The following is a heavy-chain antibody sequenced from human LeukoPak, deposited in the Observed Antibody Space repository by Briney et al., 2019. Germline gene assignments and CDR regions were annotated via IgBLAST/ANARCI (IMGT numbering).Heavy chain of an antibody. CDR1: GFTFSNYS. Sequence: GGSLRLSCAASGFTFSNYSMNWVRQAPGKGLEWVSYISGSSSAKYYADSVKGRFTISRDNAKNSLYLQMNSLRDEDTAVYYCAKAPPYTKYFDYWGQGTLLTVSS. CDR3: AKAPPYTKYFDY. J-gene: IGHJ4*02. V-gene: IGHV3-48*02. CDR2: ISGSSSAK. D-gene: IGHD1-1*01.